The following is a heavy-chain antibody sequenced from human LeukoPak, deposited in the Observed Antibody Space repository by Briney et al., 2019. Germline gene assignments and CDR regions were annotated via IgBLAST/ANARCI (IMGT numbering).Heavy chain of an antibody. CDR1: GFTFSSSA. D-gene: IGHD2-21*02. CDR3: AREVATGFSCFDY. J-gene: IGHJ4*02. V-gene: IGHV3-23*01. Sequence: PGGSLRLSCAASGFTFSSSAMSWVRQAPGKGLEWVSAISNNGGYTYYADSVKGRFIISRDNSKNTLYLQMNSLRAEDTAVYYCAREVATGFSCFDYWGQGTLVTVSS. CDR2: ISNNGGYT.